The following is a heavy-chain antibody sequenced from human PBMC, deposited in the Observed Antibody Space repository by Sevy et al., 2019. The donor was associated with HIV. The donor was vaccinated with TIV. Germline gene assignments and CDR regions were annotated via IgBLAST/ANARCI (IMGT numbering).Heavy chain of an antibody. J-gene: IGHJ3*02. CDR3: ARGVYYYDSSGYYYGHPDAFDI. V-gene: IGHV3-53*01. Sequence: GGSLRLSCAASGFTVSSNYMSWVRQTPGKGLEWISVIYSGGSTYYADSVKGRFTVFRDNSKNTLYLQMSSLRAEDTAVYYCARGVYYYDSSGYYYGHPDAFDIWGQGTMVTVSS. CDR1: GFTVSSNY. D-gene: IGHD3-22*01. CDR2: IYSGGST.